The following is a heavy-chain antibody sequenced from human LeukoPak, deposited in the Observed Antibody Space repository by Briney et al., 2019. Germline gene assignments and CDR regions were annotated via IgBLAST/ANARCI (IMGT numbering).Heavy chain of an antibody. V-gene: IGHV3-49*03. CDR3: TREGYYYDSSGYYYSFDY. D-gene: IGHD3-22*01. CDR1: GFTFGDYA. Sequence: GGSLRLSCTASGFTFGDYAMSWFRQAPGKGLEWVGFIRSKAYGGTTEYAASVKGRFTISRDDSKSIAYLQMNSLKTEDTAVYYCTREGYYYDSSGYYYSFDYWGQGTLVTVPS. J-gene: IGHJ4*02. CDR2: IRSKAYGGTT.